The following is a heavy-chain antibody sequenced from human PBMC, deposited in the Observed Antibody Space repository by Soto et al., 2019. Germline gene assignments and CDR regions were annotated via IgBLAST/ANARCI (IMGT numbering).Heavy chain of an antibody. CDR1: GYTFTSYG. CDR3: ARAVDSSSWLHTHYYYYYMGV. J-gene: IGHJ6*03. CDR2: TSAYNGNT. Sequence: GAPVKVSCKASGYTFTSYGISWVRQAPVQELDWMGWTSAYNGNTNDAQKLQGRVTMTTDTSTSTAYMEVRSLRFDDTGVYYCARAVDSSSWLHTHYYYYYMGVWGKGTTVTVSS. V-gene: IGHV1-18*01. D-gene: IGHD6-13*01.